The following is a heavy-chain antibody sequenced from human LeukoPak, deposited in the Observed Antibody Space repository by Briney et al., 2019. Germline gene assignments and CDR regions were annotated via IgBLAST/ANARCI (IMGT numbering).Heavy chain of an antibody. CDR3: ARLQRGANY. J-gene: IGHJ4*02. Sequence: SETLSLTCTVSSGSNSSSSYYWRWIRQPPGKGLQWIGSICYSRSTYSNPTQKSPGTICVHTSKNKHPLKRSSVTAGETAVYYCARLQRGANYWGQGTLVTVSS. CDR1: SGSNSSSSYY. CDR2: ICYSRST. V-gene: IGHV4-39*01. D-gene: IGHD4-11*01.